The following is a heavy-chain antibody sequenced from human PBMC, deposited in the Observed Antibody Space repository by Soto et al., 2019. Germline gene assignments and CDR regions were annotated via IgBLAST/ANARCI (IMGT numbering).Heavy chain of an antibody. Sequence: EVQLVESGGGLVQPGGSLRLSCAASGFTFSSYWMHWVRQAPGKGLVWVSRINSDGSSTSYADSVKGRFTISRDIAKNTLYMQMHSLRAEDTAVYYCAREMATASPATYGMDVWGQGTTVTVSS. CDR1: GFTFSSYW. CDR2: INSDGSST. CDR3: AREMATASPATYGMDV. D-gene: IGHD5-18*01. J-gene: IGHJ6*02. V-gene: IGHV3-74*01.